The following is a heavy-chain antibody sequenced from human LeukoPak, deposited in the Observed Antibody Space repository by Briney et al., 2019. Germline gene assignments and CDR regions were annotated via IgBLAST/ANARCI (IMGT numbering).Heavy chain of an antibody. Sequence: GGSLRLSCAASGFTFSSSWMHWVRQAPGKGLVWVSRINGDGTSTTYADSVKGRFTISRDNAKNTLYLQMNSLRAEDTAVYYCVRGTGYWGQGTLVTVSS. CDR3: VRGTGY. CDR2: INGDGTST. V-gene: IGHV3-74*01. CDR1: GFTFSSSW. J-gene: IGHJ4*02.